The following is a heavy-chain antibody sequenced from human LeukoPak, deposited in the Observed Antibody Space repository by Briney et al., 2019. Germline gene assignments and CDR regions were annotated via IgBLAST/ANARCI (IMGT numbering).Heavy chain of an antibody. CDR1: GFTFNTYT. J-gene: IGHJ6*02. V-gene: IGHV3-48*01. Sequence: GGSLRLSCAASGFTFNTYTMNWVRQAPGKGLEWVSYISGSSGIIDYADSVRGRFTISRDNAKNSLYLQMNSLRAEDTAVYYCARVRGAHTAYYYYYGLDVWGQGTTVTVSS. D-gene: IGHD3-10*01. CDR3: ARVRGAHTAYYYYYGLDV. CDR2: ISGSSGII.